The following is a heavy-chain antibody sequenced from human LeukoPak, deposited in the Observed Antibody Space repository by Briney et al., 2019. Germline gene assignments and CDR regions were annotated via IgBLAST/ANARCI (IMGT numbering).Heavy chain of an antibody. J-gene: IGHJ3*02. Sequence: GGSLRLSCAASRFTFSSYAMSWVRQAPGKGLEWVSTNSGSGGSTYYADSVKGRFTISRDNSKNTLYLQLNSLRAEDTAVYYCARGIAAAGTRAFDIWGQGTMVTVSS. CDR2: NSGSGGST. CDR3: ARGIAAAGTRAFDI. CDR1: RFTFSSYA. V-gene: IGHV3-23*01. D-gene: IGHD6-13*01.